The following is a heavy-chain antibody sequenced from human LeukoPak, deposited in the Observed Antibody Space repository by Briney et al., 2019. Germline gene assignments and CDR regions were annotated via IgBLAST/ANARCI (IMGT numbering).Heavy chain of an antibody. CDR3: ARGLGSGQYSSGWLVY. J-gene: IGHJ4*02. Sequence: PSETLSLTCNVSGGSISSYYYHWIRQAPGKGLEWIGYMYYSGDTNYSPSLQSRVTISIDTSKGQFSLKLTSVTAADTAVYYCARGLGSGQYSSGWLVYWGQGTLVTVSS. D-gene: IGHD6-19*01. CDR2: MYYSGDT. V-gene: IGHV4-59*01. CDR1: GGSISSYY.